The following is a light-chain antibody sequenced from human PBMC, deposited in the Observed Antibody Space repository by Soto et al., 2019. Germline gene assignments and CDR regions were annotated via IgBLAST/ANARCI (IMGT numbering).Light chain of an antibody. J-gene: IGKJ1*01. CDR3: QQCGSALPWT. CDR1: QIISSAY. CDR2: ASS. V-gene: IGKV3-20*01. Sequence: EIVLKQSPGTLSLSPGDRATLSCRASQIISSAYLAWYQQRPGQAPRLLIYASSSRATGIPDRFSGSGSGTDFTLTISRLEPEDFAVYYCQQCGSALPWTFGQGTKVEMK.